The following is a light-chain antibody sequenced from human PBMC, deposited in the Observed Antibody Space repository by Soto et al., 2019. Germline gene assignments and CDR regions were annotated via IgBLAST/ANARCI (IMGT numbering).Light chain of an antibody. CDR1: SSDVGSYNR. CDR3: NSYTVSGTYV. J-gene: IGLJ1*01. CDR2: EGS. Sequence: QSALTQPPSVSGSPGQSVTISCTGTSSDVGSYNRVSRYQQPPGTAPKLIIYEGSTRPSGVPDRFSGSKSGNTASLTISGLQAEDEADYYCNSYTVSGTYVFGTGTKVTVL. V-gene: IGLV2-18*02.